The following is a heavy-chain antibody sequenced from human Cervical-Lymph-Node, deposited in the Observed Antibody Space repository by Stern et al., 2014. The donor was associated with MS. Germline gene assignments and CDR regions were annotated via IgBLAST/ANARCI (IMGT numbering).Heavy chain of an antibody. Sequence: VQLVESGGGVSQPGMSLRLSWAASGFIFRNHGMHWVRQAPGKGLEWVAVIASHGAVTYYAYSVKSRFIISRDNSKNTLDMQMNSLKPEDTALYYCTREGLNNKSSFDHWGQGTQVTVSS. J-gene: IGHJ4*02. D-gene: IGHD1/OR15-1a*01. CDR2: IASHGAVT. CDR1: GFIFRNHG. V-gene: IGHV3-30*03. CDR3: TREGLNNKSSFDH.